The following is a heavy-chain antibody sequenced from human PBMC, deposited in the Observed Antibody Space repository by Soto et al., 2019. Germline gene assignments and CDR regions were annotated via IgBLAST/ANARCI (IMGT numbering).Heavy chain of an antibody. CDR2: VKDGGHT. V-gene: IGHV4-34*01. D-gene: IGHD5-12*01. Sequence: QVQLQQWGAGLLKPSETLSLNCAVTGGSLGGYYWSWIRQPPGKGLEWIGEVKDGGHTNYSPSLRGRVTISSDTSNNQFSLRLNSVTAADTGVYYCARGQEGVVATHWDQGSLVTVSS. CDR3: ARGQEGVVATH. CDR1: GGSLGGYY. J-gene: IGHJ4*02.